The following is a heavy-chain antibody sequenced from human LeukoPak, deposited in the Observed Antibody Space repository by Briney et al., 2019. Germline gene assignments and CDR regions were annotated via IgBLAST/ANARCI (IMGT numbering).Heavy chain of an antibody. CDR3: AKAPNYDFWSGYYYFDY. J-gene: IGHJ4*02. CDR1: GFTFDDYA. D-gene: IGHD3-3*01. CDR2: ISWNSGSI. Sequence: GGSLRLSCAASGFTFDDYAMHWVRQAPGKGLEWVSGISWNSGSIGYADSVKGRFTISRDNAKNSLYLQMNSLGAEDTALHYCAKAPNYDFWSGYYYFDYWGQGTLVTVSS. V-gene: IGHV3-9*01.